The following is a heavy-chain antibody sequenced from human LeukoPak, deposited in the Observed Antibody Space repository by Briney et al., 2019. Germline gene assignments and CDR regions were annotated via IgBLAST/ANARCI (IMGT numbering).Heavy chain of an antibody. CDR1: GFTVSSYW. J-gene: IGHJ4*02. CDR3: ASGVQGSSWIVN. Sequence: GGSLRLSCAASGFTVSSYWMHWVRQAPGKGLVWVSRVNSDGSSLTYADSVKGRFTISRDNAKNTLYLQMNSLRAEDTAVYYCASGVQGSSWIVNWGQETLVTVSS. CDR2: VNSDGSSL. V-gene: IGHV3-74*03. D-gene: IGHD2-2*01.